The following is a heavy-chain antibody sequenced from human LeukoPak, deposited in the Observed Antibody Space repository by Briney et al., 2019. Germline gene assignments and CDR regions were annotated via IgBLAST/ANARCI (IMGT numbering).Heavy chain of an antibody. CDR3: ARDASIAAAGTNYFDY. CDR2: IYYSGST. Sequence: SETLSLTCTVSGGSISSSIYYCGWIRQPPGKGLEWIGSIYYSGSTYYNPSLKSRVTISVDTSKNQFSLKLSSVTAADTAVYYCARDASIAAAGTNYFDYWGQGTLVTVSS. D-gene: IGHD6-13*01. J-gene: IGHJ4*02. V-gene: IGHV4-39*07. CDR1: GGSISSSIYY.